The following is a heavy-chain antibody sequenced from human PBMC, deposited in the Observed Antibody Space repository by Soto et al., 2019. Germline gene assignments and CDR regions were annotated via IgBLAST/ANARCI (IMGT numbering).Heavy chain of an antibody. D-gene: IGHD3-3*01. Sequence: SETLSLTCAVYGGSFSVYYWSWMRHPPGKGLEWIGEINHSGSTNYNPSLKSRVTISVDTSKNQFSLKLSSVTAADTAVYYCARGSLKLPSRSYDFWSGHLSNYYYGMDVWGQGTTVTVSS. CDR1: GGSFSVYY. J-gene: IGHJ6*02. CDR2: INHSGST. V-gene: IGHV4-34*01. CDR3: ARGSLKLPSRSYDFWSGHLSNYYYGMDV.